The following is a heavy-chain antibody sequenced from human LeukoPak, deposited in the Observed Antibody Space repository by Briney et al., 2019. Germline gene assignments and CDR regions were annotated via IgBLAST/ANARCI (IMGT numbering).Heavy chain of an antibody. CDR2: ISAYNGNT. D-gene: IGHD3-3*01. CDR1: GYTFTSYG. Sequence: GASVKVSCKASGYTFTSYGISWVRQAPGQGLEWMGWISAYNGNTNYAQKLQGRVTMTTDTSTTTAYMELRSLRSDDTAVYYCARDPGDFWSGSQYYFDYWGQGTLVTVSS. CDR3: ARDPGDFWSGSQYYFDY. V-gene: IGHV1-18*01. J-gene: IGHJ4*02.